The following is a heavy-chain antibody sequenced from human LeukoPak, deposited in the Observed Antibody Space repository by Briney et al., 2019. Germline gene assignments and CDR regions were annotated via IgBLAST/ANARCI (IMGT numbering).Heavy chain of an antibody. Sequence: PGRSLRLSCAASGFTFSSYGMHWVRQAPGKGLEWVAVVSYDGSNKYYADSVKGRFTISRDNSKNTLYLQMNSLRAEDAAVYYCAKSGDIVATYLDYWGQGTLVTVSS. D-gene: IGHD5-12*01. J-gene: IGHJ4*02. V-gene: IGHV3-30*18. CDR3: AKSGDIVATYLDY. CDR2: VSYDGSNK. CDR1: GFTFSSYG.